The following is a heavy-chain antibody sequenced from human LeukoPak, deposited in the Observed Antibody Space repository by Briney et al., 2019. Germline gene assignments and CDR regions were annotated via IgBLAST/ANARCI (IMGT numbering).Heavy chain of an antibody. CDR1: GFTFSDYY. CDR2: ISSSGSTT. V-gene: IGHV3-11*01. CDR3: AKYTRAPWSAFDY. Sequence: GGSLRLPCAASGFTFSDYYMSWIRQAPGKGLEWVSYISSSGSTTYYADSVKGRFTISRDNSKNTLYLQMNSLRAEDTAVYYCAKYTRAPWSAFDYWGQGTLVTVSS. D-gene: IGHD1-1*01. J-gene: IGHJ4*02.